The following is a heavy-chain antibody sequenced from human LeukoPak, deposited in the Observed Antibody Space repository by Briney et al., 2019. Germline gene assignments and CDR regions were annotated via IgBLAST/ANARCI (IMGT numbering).Heavy chain of an antibody. V-gene: IGHV3-48*01. J-gene: IGHJ4*02. CDR2: ISSSSSTI. CDR3: ARESTRHGLVLDY. D-gene: IGHD6-19*01. Sequence: GGSLRLSCAASGFTFSSYSMNWVRQAPGKGLEWGSYISSSSSTIYYADSVKGRFTISRDNAKNSLYLQMNSLRAEDTAVYYCARESTRHGLVLDYWGQGTLVTVSS. CDR1: GFTFSSYS.